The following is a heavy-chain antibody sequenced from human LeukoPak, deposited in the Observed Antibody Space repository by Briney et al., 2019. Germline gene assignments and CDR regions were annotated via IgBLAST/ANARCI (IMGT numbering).Heavy chain of an antibody. J-gene: IGHJ5*02. CDR3: ARRNLRSGSSPGFDP. D-gene: IGHD3-10*01. V-gene: IGHV3-21*01. Sequence: GGSLRLSCAASGFTLSDYSMNWVRQAPGEGLEWVSSISSSSSYMYYADSVKGRFTISRDNAKNSLYLQMNSLRAEDTAVYYCARRNLRSGSSPGFDPWGQGTLVTVSS. CDR2: ISSSSSYM. CDR1: GFTLSDYS.